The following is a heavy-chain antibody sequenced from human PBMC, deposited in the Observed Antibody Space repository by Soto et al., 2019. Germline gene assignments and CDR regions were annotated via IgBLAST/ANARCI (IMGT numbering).Heavy chain of an antibody. CDR3: ARGDSGWAAFDY. J-gene: IGHJ4*02. D-gene: IGHD6-19*01. V-gene: IGHV3-9*01. CDR2: LSWNSDYI. Sequence: EVQLEESGGKLIRPGRSLRLSCVASGFTFDAYTMHWVRQAPGKGLEWVSGLSWNSDYIGYADSVKGRFTVSRDNDKNSLYLQLNSLRAEDTAFYYCARGDSGWAAFDYLGEGSLVTVS. CDR1: GFTFDAYT.